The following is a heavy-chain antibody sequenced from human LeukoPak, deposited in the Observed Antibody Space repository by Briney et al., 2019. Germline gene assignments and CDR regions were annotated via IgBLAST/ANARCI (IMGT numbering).Heavy chain of an antibody. CDR2: IKQGGSDK. CDR3: AIGGGFK. Sequence: GGSLRLSCAASGFTFSSSWMTWVRQAPGKGLEWVATIKQGGSDKYYVYSVKGRFTISRDNAKNSLYLQMNSLRVEYTAVYYCAIGGGFKWGQGTMVTVSS. CDR1: GFTFSSSW. J-gene: IGHJ4*02. V-gene: IGHV3-7*01. D-gene: IGHD3-16*01.